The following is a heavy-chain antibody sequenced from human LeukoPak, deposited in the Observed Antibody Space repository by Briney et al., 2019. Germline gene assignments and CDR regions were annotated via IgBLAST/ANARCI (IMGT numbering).Heavy chain of an antibody. Sequence: PGGSLRLSCAASGFTFSSYGVHWVRQAPGKGLEWVAVISYDGSDKYYADSVKGRFTISRDNSKNTLYLQLNSLRPEDTAIYYCAKEGGGYAIDDWGQGTLVTVSS. CDR2: ISYDGSDK. J-gene: IGHJ4*02. CDR3: AKEGGGYAIDD. D-gene: IGHD3-22*01. CDR1: GFTFSSYG. V-gene: IGHV3-30*18.